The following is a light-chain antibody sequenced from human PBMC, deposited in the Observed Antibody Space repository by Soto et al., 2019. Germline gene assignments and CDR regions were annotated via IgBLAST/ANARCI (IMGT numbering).Light chain of an antibody. J-gene: IGKJ2*01. CDR2: GSS. CDR1: QSISSDY. CDR3: QHYGSSLYT. V-gene: IGKV3-20*01. Sequence: EVVLTQSPGTLPLSPGEIATLSFRASQSISSDYLAWYQQTPSQPPRLLIYGSSRRATGAPDRFGGSGSGTDFTLTISRLEPEDFAVYYCQHYGSSLYTFGQGTRIEIK.